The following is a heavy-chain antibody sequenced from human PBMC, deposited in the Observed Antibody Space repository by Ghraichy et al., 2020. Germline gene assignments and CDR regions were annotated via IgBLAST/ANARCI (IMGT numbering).Heavy chain of an antibody. J-gene: IGHJ6*02. D-gene: IGHD6-19*01. CDR3: AKEVAVAGTHSSYYYGMDV. V-gene: IGHV3-23*01. CDR1: GFTFSSYA. Sequence: GGSLRLSCAASGFTFSSYAMSWVRQAPGKGLEWVSAISGSGGSTYYADSVKGRFTISRDNSKNTLYLQMNSLRAEDTAVYYCAKEVAVAGTHSSYYYGMDVWGQGTTVTVSS. CDR2: ISGSGGST.